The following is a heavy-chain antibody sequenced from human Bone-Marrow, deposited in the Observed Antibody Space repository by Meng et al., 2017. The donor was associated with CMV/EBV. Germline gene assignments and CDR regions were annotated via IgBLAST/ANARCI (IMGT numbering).Heavy chain of an antibody. D-gene: IGHD2-2*01. CDR2: ISSSSSNI. J-gene: IGHJ6*02. V-gene: IGHV3-48*04. CDR3: ARDEQYPNQYYYYYGMDV. Sequence: GGSLRLSCAASGFTFSSYSMNRVRQAPGKGLEWVSYISSSSSNIYYADSVKGRFTISRDNAKNSLYLQMNSLRAEDTAVYYCARDEQYPNQYYYYYGMDVWGQGTTVTVSS. CDR1: GFTFSSYS.